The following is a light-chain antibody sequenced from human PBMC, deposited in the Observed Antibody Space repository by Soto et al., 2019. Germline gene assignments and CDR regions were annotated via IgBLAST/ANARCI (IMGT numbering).Light chain of an antibody. V-gene: IGKV4-1*01. J-gene: IGKJ1*01. Sequence: DIVMTQSPDSLAVSLGERATINCKSSQSVLYRSNNKNYLAWYQHKPGQPPKLLIYWASTRESGVPDRFSGSGSGTDFTLTISSLQAEDVAVYYCKQYYSTPWTFGQGTKVEIK. CDR3: KQYYSTPWT. CDR1: QSVLYRSNNKNY. CDR2: WAS.